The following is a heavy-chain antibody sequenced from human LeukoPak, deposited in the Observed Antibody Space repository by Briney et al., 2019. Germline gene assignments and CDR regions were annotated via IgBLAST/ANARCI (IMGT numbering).Heavy chain of an antibody. D-gene: IGHD3-10*01. CDR2: IYHRGST. CDR1: GYSFSSGYY. CDR3: AGWVGELLPLFAY. J-gene: IGHJ4*02. V-gene: IGHV4-38-2*01. Sequence: PSETLSLTCAVSGYSFSSGYYWGWIRQPPGKGLEWIGSIYHRGSTYYNPSLKSRLTISVDTAKNQFSLKLSSVTAADTAVYYCAGWVGELLPLFAYWGQGTLVTVST.